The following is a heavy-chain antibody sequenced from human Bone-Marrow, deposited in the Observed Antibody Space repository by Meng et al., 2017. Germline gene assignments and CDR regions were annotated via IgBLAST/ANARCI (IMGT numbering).Heavy chain of an antibody. CDR2: INPKSGDT. J-gene: IGHJ4*02. Sequence: QVQRVQSGAEGRKPGASLKVSCKAAGYTFPDYWLHWVRRAPGQGLEWMGRINPKSGDTHYAQRFQGRVTMTGDTSISTAYMELSGLRSDDTAMYYCARDEDISAAGKLFGDYWGQGTLVTVSS. CDR1: GYTFPDYW. V-gene: IGHV1-2*06. CDR3: ARDEDISAAGKLFGDY. D-gene: IGHD6-13*01.